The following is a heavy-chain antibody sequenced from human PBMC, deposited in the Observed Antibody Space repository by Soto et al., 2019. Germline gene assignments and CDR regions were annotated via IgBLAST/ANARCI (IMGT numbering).Heavy chain of an antibody. CDR3: AKGHWLDAFHI. V-gene: IGHV3-23*01. CDR1: GFSLSSYA. J-gene: IGHJ3*02. Sequence: EVQLLESGGGLVQPGGSLRLSCAASGFSLSSYAMSWVRQAPGKGLEWVSAISGSGGSTYYADSVKGRFTISRDNSKHTLNLQMNSLRAEDTAVYYCAKGHWLDAFHIWGQGTMVTVSS. CDR2: ISGSGGST. D-gene: IGHD1-1*01.